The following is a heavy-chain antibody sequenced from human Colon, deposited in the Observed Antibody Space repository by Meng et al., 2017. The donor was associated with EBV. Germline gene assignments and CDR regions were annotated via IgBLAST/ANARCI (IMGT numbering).Heavy chain of an antibody. Sequence: SRPGLVEPSQTLHLTGTVSGGSVSPGGYYWTWIRQHPGKGLEWFWQIYYSRRTFYNPSLERRVIISIDTSKNQFSLNLRSVTAADTAVYYCPRVSSGWDYFDYWGQGTLVTVSS. CDR2: IYYSRRT. CDR3: PRVSSGWDYFDY. J-gene: IGHJ4*02. V-gene: IGHV4-31*03. CDR1: GGSVSPGGYY. D-gene: IGHD6-19*01.